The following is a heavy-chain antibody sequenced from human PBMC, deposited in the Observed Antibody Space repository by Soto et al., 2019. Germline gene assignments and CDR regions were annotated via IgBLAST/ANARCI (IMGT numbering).Heavy chain of an antibody. V-gene: IGHV1-69*06. D-gene: IGHD2-21*02. CDR2: IIPLFGTA. Sequence: QVYLVQSGAEVKKPGSSVKISCKASGGIFSSNTINWVRQAAGKGLEWMGGIIPLFGTANYAEKFQGRVTITADKSTKTEYMELTSLRSEDTAVYYCASTAACGGDCYAFDAWGQGTMVTVSS. J-gene: IGHJ4*02. CDR3: ASTAACGGDCYAFDA. CDR1: GGIFSSNT.